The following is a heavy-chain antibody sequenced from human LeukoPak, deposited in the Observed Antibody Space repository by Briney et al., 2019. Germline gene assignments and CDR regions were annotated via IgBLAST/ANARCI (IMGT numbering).Heavy chain of an antibody. D-gene: IGHD2-15*01. CDR3: ARGYCSGGSCRDYYYYYYMDV. J-gene: IGHJ6*03. CDR2: IYHSGST. CDR1: GGSISSSNW. Sequence: SGTLSLTCAVSGGSISSSNWWSWVRQPPGKGLEWIGEIYHSGSTNYNPSLKSRVTISVDKSKNQFSLKLGSVTAADTAVYYCARGYCSGGSCRDYYYYYYMDVWGKGTTVTVSS. V-gene: IGHV4-4*02.